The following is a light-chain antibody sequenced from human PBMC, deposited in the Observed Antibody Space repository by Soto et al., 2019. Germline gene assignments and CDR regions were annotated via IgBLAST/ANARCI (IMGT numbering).Light chain of an antibody. CDR3: GTWDSSLSAVV. CDR2: DNN. J-gene: IGLJ3*02. CDR1: SSNIGNNY. V-gene: IGLV1-51*01. Sequence: QSVLTQPPSVSAAPGQTATISCSGSSSNIGNNYVSWYQQLPGTAPKLLIHDNNKRPSGIPDRFSGSKSDTSATLVITGLQTGDEADYYCGTWDSSLSAVVFGGGTKLTVL.